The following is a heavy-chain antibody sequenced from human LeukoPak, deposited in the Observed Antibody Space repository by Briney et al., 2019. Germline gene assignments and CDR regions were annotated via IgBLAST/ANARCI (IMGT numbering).Heavy chain of an antibody. J-gene: IGHJ6*03. CDR3: ARACITIFGVVINYYMDV. CDR2: ISAYNGNT. D-gene: IGHD3-3*01. V-gene: IGHV1-18*01. CDR1: GYTFTSYV. Sequence: ASVKVSCKASGYTFTSYVISWVRQAPGQGLEWMGWISAYNGNTNYAQKLQGRVTMTTDTSTSTAYMELRSLRSDDTAVYYCARACITIFGVVINYYMDVWGKGTTVTVSS.